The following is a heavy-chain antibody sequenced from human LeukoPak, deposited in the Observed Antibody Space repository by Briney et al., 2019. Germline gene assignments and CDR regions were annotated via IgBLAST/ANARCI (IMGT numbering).Heavy chain of an antibody. CDR2: ISSGSSYI. D-gene: IGHD1-26*01. CDR1: GFTFGSYG. V-gene: IGHV3-21*01. CDR3: ARVRALTVADGHRPRELPGVFHY. Sequence: GGSLRLSCAASGFTFGSYGMSWVRQAPGKGLEWVSSISSGSSYIYYADSVKGRFTISRDNAKKSLYLQMNSLRAEDTAVYYCARVRALTVADGHRPRELPGVFHYWGQGTLVTVSS. J-gene: IGHJ4*02.